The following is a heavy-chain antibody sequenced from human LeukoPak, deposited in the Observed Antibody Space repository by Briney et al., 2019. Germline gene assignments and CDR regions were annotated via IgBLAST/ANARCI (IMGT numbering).Heavy chain of an antibody. CDR2: INPNSGDT. CDR3: AREYIDTDYYGSGSTDY. J-gene: IGHJ4*02. V-gene: IGHV1-2*02. D-gene: IGHD3-10*01. Sequence: ASVKVSCKASGYTFTGYYMHWVRQAPGQGLEWMGWINPNSGDTNYAQKFQGRVTMTRDTSISTAYMELSRLRSDDTAVYYCAREYIDTDYYGSGSTDYWGQGTLVTVSS. CDR1: GYTFTGYY.